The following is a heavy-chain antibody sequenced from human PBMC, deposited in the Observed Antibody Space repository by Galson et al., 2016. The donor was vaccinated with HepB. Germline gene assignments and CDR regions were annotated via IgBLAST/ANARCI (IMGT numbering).Heavy chain of an antibody. V-gene: IGHV3-23*01. CDR2: LSGSGAHT. CDR3: AKDYVGGSYLLTQFDY. D-gene: IGHD3-16*02. J-gene: IGHJ4*02. CDR1: GFTFSRYA. Sequence: SLRLSCAASGFTFSRYAMTWVRQAPGKGLEWVSGLSGSGAHTSYADSVKGRFTSSRDNSKNTLYLQMHSLRVEDTAVYYLAKDYVGGSYLLTQFDYGGQGTLVTVSS.